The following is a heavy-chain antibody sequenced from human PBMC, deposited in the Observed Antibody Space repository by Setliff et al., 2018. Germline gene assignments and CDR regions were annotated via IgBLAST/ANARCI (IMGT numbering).Heavy chain of an antibody. V-gene: IGHV4-4*02. Sequence: PSETLSLTCTVSGESIRSNNWWNWVRQPPGKGLEWIGDIYQSGTTNYNPSLKSRVTISVDKSKNQFSLKLSSVTAADTAVYYCARMSGFLYMDVWGKGTTVTVSS. CDR2: IYQSGTT. CDR1: GESIRSNNW. D-gene: IGHD3-3*01. J-gene: IGHJ6*03. CDR3: ARMSGFLYMDV.